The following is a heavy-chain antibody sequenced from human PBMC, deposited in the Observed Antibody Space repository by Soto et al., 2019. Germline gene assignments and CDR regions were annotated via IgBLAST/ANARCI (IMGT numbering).Heavy chain of an antibody. D-gene: IGHD1-26*01. CDR2: ISAGGGST. CDR1: GFTFSNYA. J-gene: IGHJ4*02. Sequence: GGSLRLSCAASGFTFSNYAMGWVRQTPGKGLEWVSAISAGGGSTYYADSLKSRVTISVDTSKNQFSLKLSSVTAADTAVYYCARSVGASNFDYWGQGTLVTVSS. V-gene: IGHV3-23*01. CDR3: ARSVGASNFDY.